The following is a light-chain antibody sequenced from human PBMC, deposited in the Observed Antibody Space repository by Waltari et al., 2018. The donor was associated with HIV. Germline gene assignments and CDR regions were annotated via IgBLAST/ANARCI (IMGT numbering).Light chain of an antibody. CDR3: SSYGGSNNVV. Sequence: QSALPQPPSASGSPGQSVTISCTGTSSDVGGYNYVSWYQQHPGKAPKLMIYGVNKRPSGVPDRFSGSKSGNTASLTVSGLQGEDEAEYYCSSYGGSNNVVFGGGTKLTVL. J-gene: IGLJ2*01. CDR1: SSDVGGYNY. V-gene: IGLV2-8*01. CDR2: GVN.